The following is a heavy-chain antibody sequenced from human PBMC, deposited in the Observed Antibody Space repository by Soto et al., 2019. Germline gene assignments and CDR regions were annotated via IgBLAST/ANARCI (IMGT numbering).Heavy chain of an antibody. J-gene: IGHJ6*02. Sequence: GGSLRLSCAASGFTFSTYAMGWVRQAPGKGLEWVSVISGGGGGTYYADSVKGRFTISRDNSKNTLYLQMNSLRAEDTAVYYCAKDGPCTTSCFSYYYAMDVWGQGTTVTVSS. D-gene: IGHD2-2*01. CDR2: ISGGGGGT. CDR3: AKDGPCTTSCFSYYYAMDV. CDR1: GFTFSTYA. V-gene: IGHV3-23*01.